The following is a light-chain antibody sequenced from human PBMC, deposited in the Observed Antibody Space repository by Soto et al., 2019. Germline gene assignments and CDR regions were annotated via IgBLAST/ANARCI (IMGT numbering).Light chain of an antibody. CDR2: EVS. V-gene: IGLV2-8*01. Sequence: QSALTQPPSASGSPGQSVTISCTGTSSDGGGYKYVSWYQPHPGKAPKLLIYEVSKRPSGVPDRFSGSKSGNTASLAVSGLQAEDEGDYYCSSYAGSNNFVVFGGGTKLTVL. J-gene: IGLJ2*01. CDR1: SSDGGGYKY. CDR3: SSYAGSNNFVV.